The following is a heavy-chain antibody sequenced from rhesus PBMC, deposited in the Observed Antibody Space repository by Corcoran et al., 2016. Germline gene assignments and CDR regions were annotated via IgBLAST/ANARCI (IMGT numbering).Heavy chain of an antibody. CDR2: IYGSSSST. V-gene: IGHV4-147*01. Sequence: QVQLQESGPGLVKPSETLSLTCAVSGYSISSNYWSWIRQPPGKGLEWIGYIYGSSSSTYYNPSPNSRVTISTDTSKDQFSLKLSSVTAADTAVYYCARDRGADYFDYWGQGVLVTVSS. CDR3: ARDRGADYFDY. J-gene: IGHJ4*01. CDR1: GYSISSNY. D-gene: IGHD3-34*01.